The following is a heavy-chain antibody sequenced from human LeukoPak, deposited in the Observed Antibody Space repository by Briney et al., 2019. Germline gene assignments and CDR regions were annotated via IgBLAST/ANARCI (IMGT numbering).Heavy chain of an antibody. D-gene: IGHD3-22*01. J-gene: IGHJ4*02. CDR1: GGSFSGYY. CDR2: TNHSGST. CDR3: ARGKPPGYYYDSRRVRYFDY. Sequence: SETLSLTCAVYGGSFSGYYWIWIPQAPGRGLEGIGETNHSGSTNYNPYLKSRVTISVDTSKNQFSLKLSSVTAADTAVYYCARGKPPGYYYDSRRVRYFDYWGQGTLVTVSS. V-gene: IGHV4-34*01.